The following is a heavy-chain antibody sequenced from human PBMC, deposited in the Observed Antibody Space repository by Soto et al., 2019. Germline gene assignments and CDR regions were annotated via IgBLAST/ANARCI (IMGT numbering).Heavy chain of an antibody. V-gene: IGHV4-39*01. J-gene: IGHJ6*02. Sequence: QLQLQESGPGLVKPSETLSLTCTVSGGSISSSSYHWGWIRQPPGKGLEWIGRIYYSGRTYYNPSLKSRGTMSLDTSNNQFSLKLSSVTAADTAVYYCARGGYCSGGSCAYMGHYYYYGMDVWGQGTTVTVSS. CDR2: IYYSGRT. D-gene: IGHD2-15*01. CDR1: GGSISSSSYH. CDR3: ARGGYCSGGSCAYMGHYYYYGMDV.